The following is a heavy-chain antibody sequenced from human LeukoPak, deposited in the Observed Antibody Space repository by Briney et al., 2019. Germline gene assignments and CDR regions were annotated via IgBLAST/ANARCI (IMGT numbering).Heavy chain of an antibody. V-gene: IGHV4-39*07. CDR1: GDSISLSFYY. CDR2: VYYSGTT. J-gene: IGHJ6*03. Sequence: PSETLSLTCSVSGDSISLSFYYWGWIRQPPGKALEWIGSVYYSGTTSYNPSLKSRVTISVDMSKNHFSLRLRSVTAADTAMYYCARGHISGYNYMDVWGKGTTVTVSS. D-gene: IGHD3-22*01. CDR3: ARGHISGYNYMDV.